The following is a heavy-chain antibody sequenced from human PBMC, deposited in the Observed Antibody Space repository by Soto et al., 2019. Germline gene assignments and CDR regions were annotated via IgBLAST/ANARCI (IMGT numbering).Heavy chain of an antibody. V-gene: IGHV1-18*04. D-gene: IGHD3-22*01. CDR2: ISTFHGNT. Sequence: ASVKVSCKASGYTFTSYGISWLRQAPGQGLEWMGWISTFHGNTNYAQKFQGSVTMTTDTSTSTAYMELRSLTSDDTAIYYCARDTYDTTGYPPDYWGQGTLVTVSS. J-gene: IGHJ4*02. CDR3: ARDTYDTTGYPPDY. CDR1: GYTFTSYG.